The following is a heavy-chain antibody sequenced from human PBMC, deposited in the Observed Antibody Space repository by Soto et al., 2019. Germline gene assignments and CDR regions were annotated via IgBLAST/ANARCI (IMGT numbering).Heavy chain of an antibody. CDR1: GYTFTSYA. D-gene: IGHD5-12*01. Sequence: ASVKVSCKASGYTFTSYAMHWVRQAPGQRLEWMGWINAGNGNTKYSQKFQGRVTITRDTSASTAYMELSSLRSEDTAVYYCAKSLSHDSGLGYWGQGTLVTVSS. CDR3: AKSLSHDSGLGY. V-gene: IGHV1-3*01. CDR2: INAGNGNT. J-gene: IGHJ4*02.